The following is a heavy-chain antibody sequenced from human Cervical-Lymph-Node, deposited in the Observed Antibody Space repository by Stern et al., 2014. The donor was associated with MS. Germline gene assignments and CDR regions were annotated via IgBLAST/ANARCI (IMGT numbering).Heavy chain of an antibody. D-gene: IGHD3-22*01. CDR2: IIPIFGTA. V-gene: IGHV1-69*01. CDR3: ARDRYYYDSSGYYLHYGMDV. J-gene: IGHJ6*02. Sequence: VQLVQSGAEVQKPGSSVKVSCKASGGTFSSYAISWVRQAPGQGLEWMGGIIPIFGTANYAQKFQGRVTITADESTSTAYMELSSLRSEDTAVYYCARDRYYYDSSGYYLHYGMDVWGQGTTVTVSS. CDR1: GGTFSSYA.